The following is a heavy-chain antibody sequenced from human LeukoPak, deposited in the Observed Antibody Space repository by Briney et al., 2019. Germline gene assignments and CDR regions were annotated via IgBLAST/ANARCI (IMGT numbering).Heavy chain of an antibody. D-gene: IGHD2-15*01. V-gene: IGHV1-3*01. CDR2: IYAGNGNA. Sequence: ASVKVSCKASGYTLSSYTLHWVRQAPGQRPEWMGCIYAGNGNAKYSQNFQGRVTITRDTSASTAYMELSSLRSEDTAVYYCAREVAIWGQGTLVTVSS. CDR1: GYTLSSYT. CDR3: AREVAI. J-gene: IGHJ4*02.